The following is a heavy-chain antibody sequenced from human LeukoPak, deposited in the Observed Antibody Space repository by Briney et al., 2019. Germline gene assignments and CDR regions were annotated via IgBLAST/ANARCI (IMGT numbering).Heavy chain of an antibody. CDR1: GFTFGAHG. CDR3: TRDKDWSYDY. Sequence: PGGSLRLSCTASGFTFGAHGMGWVRQAPEKGLEWVGFIRRKVYGGTTEYAASVRGTFSISRDDSKSIAYLEMNSLKTEDTAVYYCTRDKDWSYDYWGQGTLVTVSS. V-gene: IGHV3-49*04. J-gene: IGHJ4*02. D-gene: IGHD3/OR15-3a*01. CDR2: IRRKVYGGTT.